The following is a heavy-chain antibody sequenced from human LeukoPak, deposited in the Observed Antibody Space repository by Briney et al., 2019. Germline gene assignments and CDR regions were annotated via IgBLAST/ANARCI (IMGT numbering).Heavy chain of an antibody. Sequence: SETLSLTCAVYGGSFSGYYWSWLRQPPGKGLEWIGEINHSGSTNYNPSLKSRVTISVDTSKNQFSLKLSSVTAADTAVYYCATAPAVGATGWSFDIWGQGTMVTVSS. CDR3: ATAPAVGATGWSFDI. D-gene: IGHD1-26*01. CDR2: INHSGST. J-gene: IGHJ3*02. CDR1: GGSFSGYY. V-gene: IGHV4-34*01.